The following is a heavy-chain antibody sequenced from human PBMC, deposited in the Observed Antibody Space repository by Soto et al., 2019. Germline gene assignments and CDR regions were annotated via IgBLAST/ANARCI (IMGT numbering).Heavy chain of an antibody. V-gene: IGHV3-30*04. J-gene: IGHJ4*02. CDR1: GFTFSSYA. CDR3: ARGAIYGGYGSDN. Sequence: GGSLRLSGAASGFTFSSYAMHWVRQAPGKGLEWVAVISHDGSGINYADSVKGRFTISRDNAKNTLNLQMNSLRVEDTAVYYCARGAIYGGYGSDNWGRGTLVTVSS. D-gene: IGHD5-12*01. CDR2: ISHDGSGI.